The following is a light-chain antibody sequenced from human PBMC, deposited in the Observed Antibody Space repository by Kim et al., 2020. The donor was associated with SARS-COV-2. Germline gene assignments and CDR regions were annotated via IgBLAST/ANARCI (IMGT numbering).Light chain of an antibody. Sequence: SSELTQDPAVSVALGQTVRITCQGDSLRSYYATWYQQKPGQAPIVVIYGKNNRPSGIPDRFSGSSSGDTAWLTIPGTQAGDEADYYCNSRGSNDNVLFGG. J-gene: IGLJ2*01. V-gene: IGLV3-19*01. CDR3: NSRGSNDNVL. CDR2: GKN. CDR1: SLRSYY.